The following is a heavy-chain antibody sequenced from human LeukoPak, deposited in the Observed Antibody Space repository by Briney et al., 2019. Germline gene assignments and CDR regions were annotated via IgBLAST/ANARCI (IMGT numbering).Heavy chain of an antibody. V-gene: IGHV1-8*02. J-gene: IGHJ4*02. CDR3: ARTMSIAAAGMNY. CDR1: GYTFTIYD. Sequence: GASVKVSCKASGYTFTIYDINWVRQATGQGLEWMGWMNPNSGNTGYAQKLQGRVTMTTDTSTSTAYMELRSLRSDDTAVYYCARTMSIAAAGMNYWGQGTLVTVSS. CDR2: MNPNSGNT. D-gene: IGHD6-13*01.